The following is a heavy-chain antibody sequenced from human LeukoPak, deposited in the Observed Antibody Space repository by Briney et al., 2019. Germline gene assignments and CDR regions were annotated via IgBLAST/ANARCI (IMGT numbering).Heavy chain of an antibody. CDR1: GFTFSSYW. J-gene: IGHJ4*02. V-gene: IGHV3-7*01. Sequence: GGSLRLSCAASGFTFSSYWMSWVRQAPGKGLEWVANIKQDGSEKYYVDSVKGRFTISRDNAKNSLYLQMISLRAEDTAVYYCARAKWELPLDYWGQGTLVTVSS. D-gene: IGHD1-26*01. CDR2: IKQDGSEK. CDR3: ARAKWELPLDY.